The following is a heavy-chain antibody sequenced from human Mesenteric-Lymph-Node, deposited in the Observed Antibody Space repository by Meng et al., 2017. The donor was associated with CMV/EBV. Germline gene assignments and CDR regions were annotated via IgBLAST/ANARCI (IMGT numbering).Heavy chain of an antibody. CDR1: GFTFSNYA. J-gene: IGHJ3*01. D-gene: IGHD3-3*01. CDR2: ISYDGSDK. Sequence: GESLKISCTASGFTFSNYALHWVRQAPAKGLEWMAIISYDGSDKYYADSGKGRFTISRDNSKNTLYLQMNSLRAEDTAVYYCARSHYDFWTGYPGDAFDLWGQGTMVTVSS. V-gene: IGHV3-30-3*01. CDR3: ARSHYDFWTGYPGDAFDL.